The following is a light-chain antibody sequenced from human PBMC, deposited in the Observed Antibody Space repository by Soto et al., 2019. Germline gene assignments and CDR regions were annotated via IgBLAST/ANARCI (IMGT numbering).Light chain of an antibody. CDR2: GAS. J-gene: IGKJ2*01. Sequence: EIVMTQSPATLSVSPGERATLSCRASQSVSSNLAWYQQKPGQAPRLRIYGASTRATGIPARFSGSGSGTEFTLTISRLQSEDFAVYYCQQYNTWLPYTFGQGNKLEIK. CDR1: QSVSSN. V-gene: IGKV3-15*01. CDR3: QQYNTWLPYT.